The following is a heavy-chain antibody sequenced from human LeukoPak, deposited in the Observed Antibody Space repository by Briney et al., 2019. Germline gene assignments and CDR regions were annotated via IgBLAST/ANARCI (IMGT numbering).Heavy chain of an antibody. CDR2: IGTAGDT. CDR1: GFTFSSYD. CDR3: ARGSEAGVVTRYDY. Sequence: PGGSLRLSCAACGFTFSSYDMHWVRQATGKGLEWVSAIGTAGDTYYPGSVKGQFTISRENAKNSLYLQMNSLRAGDTAVYFCARGSEAGVVTRYDYWGQGTLVTVSS. V-gene: IGHV3-13*03. J-gene: IGHJ4*02. D-gene: IGHD4-23*01.